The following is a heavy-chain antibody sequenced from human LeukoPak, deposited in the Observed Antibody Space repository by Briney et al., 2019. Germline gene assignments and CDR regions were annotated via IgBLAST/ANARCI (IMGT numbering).Heavy chain of an antibody. D-gene: IGHD3-22*01. CDR2: ISGSGGST. CDR3: AKDPYDYYDSSGYYYEPYSDN. Sequence: PGGSLRLSCAASGFTFSSYAMSWLRQAPGKGVEWVSAISGSGGSTYYADSVQGRFTISRDNSKNTLYLQMNSPRAEDTAVYYCAKDPYDYYDSSGYYYEPYSDNWGQGTLVTVSS. V-gene: IGHV3-23*01. CDR1: GFTFSSYA. J-gene: IGHJ4*02.